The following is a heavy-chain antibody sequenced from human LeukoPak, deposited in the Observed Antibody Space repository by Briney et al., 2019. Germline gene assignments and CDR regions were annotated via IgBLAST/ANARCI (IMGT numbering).Heavy chain of an antibody. CDR2: INPSGGST. D-gene: IGHD3-22*01. CDR1: GYTFTSYY. J-gene: IGHJ4*02. V-gene: IGHV1-46*01. CDR3: ARDPSYYYDSXGYXFDY. Sequence: VASVKVSCKASGYTFTSYYMHWVRQAPGQGLEWMGIINPSGGSTSYAQKFQGRVTMTRDTSTSTVYMELSSLRSEDTAVYYCARDPSYYYDSXGYXFDYWGQGTLVTVSS.